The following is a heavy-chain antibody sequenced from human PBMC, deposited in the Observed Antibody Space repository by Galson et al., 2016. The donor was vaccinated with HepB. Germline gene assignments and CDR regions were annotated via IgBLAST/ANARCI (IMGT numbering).Heavy chain of an antibody. Sequence: SVKVSCKASGGTFTSYAISWVRQAPGQGLEWMGGIIPIFGTSNYAQKFQGRVTITADESTSIAYMELSSLRSEDTAVYYCARVRDGYNHYYYYGMDVWGQGTTVTVSS. D-gene: IGHD5-24*01. V-gene: IGHV1-69*13. J-gene: IGHJ6*02. CDR1: GGTFTSYA. CDR3: ARVRDGYNHYYYYGMDV. CDR2: IIPIFGTS.